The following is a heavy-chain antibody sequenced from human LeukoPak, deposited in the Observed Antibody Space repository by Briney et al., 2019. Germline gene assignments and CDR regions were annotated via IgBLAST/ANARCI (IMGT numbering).Heavy chain of an antibody. CDR3: AKESCSGGSCYIFDY. CDR2: INHSGST. D-gene: IGHD2-15*01. V-gene: IGHV4-34*01. J-gene: IGHJ4*02. CDR1: GGSSSGYY. Sequence: SETLSLTCGVYGGSSSGYYWSWIRQPPGKGLEWIGEINHSGSTNYNPSLKSRVTISVDTSKNQFSLKLSSVTAADTAVYYCAKESCSGGSCYIFDYWGQGTLVTVSS.